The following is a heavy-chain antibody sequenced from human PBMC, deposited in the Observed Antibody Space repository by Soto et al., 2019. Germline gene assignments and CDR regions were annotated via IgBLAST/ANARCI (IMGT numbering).Heavy chain of an antibody. D-gene: IGHD2-21*01. Sequence: QVQLVQSGAEVKKPGSSVKVSSKDSGGTFSTYSMFWVRQAPGQGLEWMGRIIPMLGIRNYAQRFQDRVTITADKSTATAHMELSSLRSEDTALYYCTIGSWSGEVSDIWGQGAMVTVSS. CDR3: TIGSWSGEVSDI. CDR2: IIPMLGIR. V-gene: IGHV1-69*02. J-gene: IGHJ3*02. CDR1: GGTFSTYS.